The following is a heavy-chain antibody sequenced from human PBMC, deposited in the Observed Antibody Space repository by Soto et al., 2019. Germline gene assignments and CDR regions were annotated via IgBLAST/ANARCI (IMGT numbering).Heavy chain of an antibody. CDR2: ISSTSSTI. J-gene: IGHJ4*02. Sequence: PGGSLRLSCAASGFIFSTYSMNWVRQAPGKGLEWDSYISSTSSTIYYADSVKGRFTISRDNAKNSLYLQMNSLRDEDTAVYYCASGYCRGGNCYLTYWGQGTLVTVSS. V-gene: IGHV3-48*02. D-gene: IGHD2-15*01. CDR1: GFIFSTYS. CDR3: ASGYCRGGNCYLTY.